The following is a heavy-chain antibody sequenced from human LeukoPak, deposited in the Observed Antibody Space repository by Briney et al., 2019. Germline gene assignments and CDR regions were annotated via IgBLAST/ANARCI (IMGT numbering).Heavy chain of an antibody. D-gene: IGHD4-23*01. CDR3: TRELYGGNDY. CDR1: GFSFSNYP. Sequence: PGGSLRLSCAASGFSFSNYPMHWVRQAPGKGLEYVSAISPNGDNTYYANSVRGRFTISRDNPRNTVYLQMGSLRPEDSAVYYCTRELYGGNDYWGQGTLVTVSS. V-gene: IGHV3-64*01. J-gene: IGHJ4*02. CDR2: ISPNGDNT.